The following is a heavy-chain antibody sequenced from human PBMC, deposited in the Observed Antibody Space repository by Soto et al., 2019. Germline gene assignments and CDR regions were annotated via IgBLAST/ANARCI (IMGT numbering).Heavy chain of an antibody. J-gene: IGHJ4*02. CDR3: ARGGAVAAPRRGFDY. V-gene: IGHV4-59*12. CDR1: GGSISSYY. CDR2: IYYSGST. D-gene: IGHD6-19*01. Sequence: SETLSLTCTVSGGSISSYYWSWIRQPPGKGLEWIGYIYYSGSTNYNPSLKSRVTISVDRSKNQFSLKLSSVTAADTAVYYCARGGAVAAPRRGFDYWGQGTLVTVSS.